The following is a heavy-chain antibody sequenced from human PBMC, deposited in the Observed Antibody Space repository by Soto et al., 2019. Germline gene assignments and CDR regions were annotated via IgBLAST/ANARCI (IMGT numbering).Heavy chain of an antibody. CDR3: AREVVTGAVATPVFDY. D-gene: IGHD5-12*01. CDR2: IYYSGST. CDR1: GGSISSGGYY. J-gene: IGHJ4*02. Sequence: PSETLSLTCTVSGGSISSGGYYWSWIRQHPGKGLEWIGYIYYSGSTYYNPSLKSRVTISVDTSKNQLSLKLSSVTAADTAVYYCAREVVTGAVATPVFDYWGQGTLVTVSS. V-gene: IGHV4-31*03.